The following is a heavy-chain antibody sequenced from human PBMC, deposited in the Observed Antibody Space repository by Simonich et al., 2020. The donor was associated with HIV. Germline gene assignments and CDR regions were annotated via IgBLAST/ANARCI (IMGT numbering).Heavy chain of an antibody. CDR3: AKVIYGSGQTPGH. Sequence: QVQLVHSGAEVKKPGASVQVSCEASGYTFTNYYIHLVRQAPGQGLAWMGGINTTSGGTNYAQTFQGRVTMTRETSISTAYMELSRLTSDDTAVYYCAKVIYGSGQTPGHWGQGTLVTVSS. CDR1: GYTFTNYY. J-gene: IGHJ4*02. V-gene: IGHV1-2*02. CDR2: INTTSGGT. D-gene: IGHD3-10*01.